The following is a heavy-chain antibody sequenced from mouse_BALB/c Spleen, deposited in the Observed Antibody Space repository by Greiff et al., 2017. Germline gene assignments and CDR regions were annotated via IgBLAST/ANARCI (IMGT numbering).Heavy chain of an antibody. D-gene: IGHD2-4*01. V-gene: IGHV1-7*01. CDR2: INPSTGYT. CDR3: ASRSTMITTFAY. J-gene: IGHJ3*01. CDR1: GYTFTSYW. Sequence: QVQLQQSGAELAKPGASVKMSCKASGYTFTSYWMHWVKQRPGQGLEWIGYINPSTGYTEYNQKFKDKATLTADKSSRTAYMQLSSLTSEDSAVYYCASRSTMITTFAYWGQGTLVTVSA.